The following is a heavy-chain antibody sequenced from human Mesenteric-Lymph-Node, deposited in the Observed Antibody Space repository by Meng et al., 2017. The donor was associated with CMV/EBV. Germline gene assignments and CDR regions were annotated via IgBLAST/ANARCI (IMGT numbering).Heavy chain of an antibody. Sequence: TCYGDSSSSCGYFWICIRQPPGKGLEWIGYIYNTGSAYYNSSLRSRVTISIDTSTDRFSLKLSSVTAADTAVYFCARGFHVSGSRDHWGQGTLVTVSS. V-gene: IGHV4-31*03. D-gene: IGHD3-10*01. CDR3: ARGFHVSGSRDH. CDR2: IYNTGSA. CDR1: GDSSSSCGYF. J-gene: IGHJ4*02.